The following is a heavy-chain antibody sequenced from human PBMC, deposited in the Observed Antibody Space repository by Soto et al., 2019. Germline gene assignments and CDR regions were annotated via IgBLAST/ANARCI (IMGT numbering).Heavy chain of an antibody. CDR3: AKDGVGWVTTVSYFDS. V-gene: IGHV3-23*01. J-gene: IGHJ4*02. CDR1: GFTFSSFA. D-gene: IGHD4-4*01. Sequence: EVQLLESGGGLVQSGGSLRLSCAASGFTFSSFAMNWVRQAPGKGLEWVSTISVSGDTTTYADSVKGRFTISRDNSMDTVYRQMNSLRAEDTALYFWAKDGVGWVTTVSYFDSWGQGTRVTVSS. CDR2: ISVSGDTT.